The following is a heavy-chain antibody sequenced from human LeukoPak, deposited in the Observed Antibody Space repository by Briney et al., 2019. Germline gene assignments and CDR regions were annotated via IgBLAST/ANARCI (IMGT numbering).Heavy chain of an antibody. V-gene: IGHV3-11*06. Sequence: GRFTISRDNAKNSLYLQMNSLRAEDTAVYYCARDKEWELPSYLDYWGQGTLVTVSS. J-gene: IGHJ4*02. CDR3: ARDKEWELPSYLDY. D-gene: IGHD1-26*01.